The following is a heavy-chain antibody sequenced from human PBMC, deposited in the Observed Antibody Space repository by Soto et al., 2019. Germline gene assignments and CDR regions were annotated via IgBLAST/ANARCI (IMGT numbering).Heavy chain of an antibody. CDR2: ISSSGSTI. Sequence: GVSLRLSCAASGFAFSRYEMNWVRQAPGKGLEWVSYISSSGSTIYYADSVKGRFTISRDNAKNSLYLQMNSLRAEDTAVYYCSTGTTDYDSSGYYYYYYYSGMDAWGQGTTVTVS. V-gene: IGHV3-48*03. CDR3: STGTTDYDSSGYYYYYYYSGMDA. CDR1: GFAFSRYE. J-gene: IGHJ6*02. D-gene: IGHD3-22*01.